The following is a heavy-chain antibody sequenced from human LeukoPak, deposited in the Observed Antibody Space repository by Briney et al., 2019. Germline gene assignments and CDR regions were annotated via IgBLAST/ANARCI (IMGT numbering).Heavy chain of an antibody. Sequence: GRSLRPSCAASGFTFSNHAMXXVRQVPGKXXXXXXXISGSGGSTYYADSXEXRITISRDNSQNTLYLQMNSLRAEDTAVYYCAKERGYTSGLGSLDYWGQGTLVTVSS. V-gene: IGHV3-23*01. CDR1: GFTFSNHA. CDR3: AKERGYTSGLGSLDY. CDR2: ISGSGGST. J-gene: IGHJ4*02. D-gene: IGHD6-19*01.